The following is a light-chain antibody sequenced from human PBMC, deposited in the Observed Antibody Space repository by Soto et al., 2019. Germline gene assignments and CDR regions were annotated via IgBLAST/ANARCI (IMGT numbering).Light chain of an antibody. Sequence: EIVLTQSPATLSVSPGERATLFCRASQGISTLLAWYQQKPGQAPRLLIYAASTRAAGIPARFSGSGSGTDFTLTIGRMEPEDFAVYCCQQYSKWPTFGRGTKVDIK. J-gene: IGKJ1*01. CDR1: QGISTL. CDR2: AAS. CDR3: QQYSKWPT. V-gene: IGKV3-15*01.